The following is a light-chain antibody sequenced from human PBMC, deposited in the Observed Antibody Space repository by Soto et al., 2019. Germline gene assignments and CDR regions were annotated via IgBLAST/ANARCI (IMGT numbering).Light chain of an antibody. Sequence: EFVLTQSPGTLSLSPGERAILSCRASQSVSSSDLAWYQQKPGQAPRLLMYDASSRATGIPDRFSGSGSGTDFTLTIRSLEPEDFAVYYCQQRSDWPWTCGQGTKV. V-gene: IGKV3D-20*02. CDR2: DAS. J-gene: IGKJ1*01. CDR3: QQRSDWPWT. CDR1: QSVSSSD.